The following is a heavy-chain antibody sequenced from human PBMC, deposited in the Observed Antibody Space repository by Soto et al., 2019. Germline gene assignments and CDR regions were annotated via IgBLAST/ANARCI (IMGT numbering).Heavy chain of an antibody. CDR1: GYTFTGYY. CDR3: ARDDRYSSGWYSSYYYGMDV. Sequence: GASVKVSCKASGYTFTGYYMHWVRQAPGQGLEWMGWINPNSGGTNYAQKFQGWVTMTRDTSISTAYMELSGLRSDDTAVYYCARDDRYSSGWYSSYYYGMDVWGQGTTVTVS. CDR2: INPNSGGT. V-gene: IGHV1-2*04. J-gene: IGHJ6*02. D-gene: IGHD6-19*01.